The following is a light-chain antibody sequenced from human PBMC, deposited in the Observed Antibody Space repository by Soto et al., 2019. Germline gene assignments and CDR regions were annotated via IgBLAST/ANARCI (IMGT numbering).Light chain of an antibody. CDR1: SSDVGGYNY. CDR3: SSYTSSSYL. V-gene: IGLV2-14*01. J-gene: IGLJ1*01. CDR2: EVS. Sequence: QSVLTQPASVSGSPGQSITISCTGTSSDVGGYNYVPWYQQHPGKAPKLMIYEVSNRPSGVSNRFSGSKSGNTASLTISGLQAEDEADYYCSSYTSSSYLFGTGTKVTVL.